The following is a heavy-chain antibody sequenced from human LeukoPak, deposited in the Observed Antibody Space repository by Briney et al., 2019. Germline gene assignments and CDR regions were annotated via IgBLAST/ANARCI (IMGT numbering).Heavy chain of an antibody. CDR3: ARRYYYNLGSFPFDF. CDR2: IHNSGTT. J-gene: IGHJ4*02. V-gene: IGHV4-34*01. Sequence: PSETLSLTCAVSGGPFSGYFWSWIRKSSGKGLEWIGEIHNSGTTNYNPSLNSRVTISEDTSKNQFYLNLSSVTAPDTAVYYCARRYYYNLGSFPFDFWGKGTLVTVSS. CDR1: GGPFSGYF. D-gene: IGHD3-10*01.